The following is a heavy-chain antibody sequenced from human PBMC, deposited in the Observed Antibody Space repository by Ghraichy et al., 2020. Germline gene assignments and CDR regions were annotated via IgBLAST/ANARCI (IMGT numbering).Heavy chain of an antibody. J-gene: IGHJ5*02. Sequence: SETLSLTCTVSGGSIITNTYYWGWIRQPPEKGLEWIGNSYYSGITYYNPSLKSRVTISVDTSKNQFSLRLTSVTAADTAVYYCARVVPTAVGWFDPWGQGTLVTVS. CDR2: SYYSGIT. CDR3: ARVVPTAVGWFDP. V-gene: IGHV4-39*01. D-gene: IGHD2-2*01. CDR1: GGSIITNTYY.